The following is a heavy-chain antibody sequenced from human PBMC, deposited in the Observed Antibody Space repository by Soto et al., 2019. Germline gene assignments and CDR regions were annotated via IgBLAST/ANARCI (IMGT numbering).Heavy chain of an antibody. CDR1: GGTFSSYA. D-gene: IGHD3-16*02. CDR2: IIPIFGTA. CDR3: ARERTHYDYVWGSYRVDAFDI. Sequence: QVQLVQSGAEVKKPGSSVKVSCKASGGTFSSYAISWVRQAPGHVLEWMGGIIPIFGTANYAQKFQGRVTITADESTSTAYMELSSLRSEDTAVYYCARERTHYDYVWGSYRVDAFDIWGQGTMVTVSS. V-gene: IGHV1-69*01. J-gene: IGHJ3*02.